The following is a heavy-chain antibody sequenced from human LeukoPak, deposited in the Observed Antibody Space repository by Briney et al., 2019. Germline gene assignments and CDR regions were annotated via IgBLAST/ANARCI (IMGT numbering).Heavy chain of an antibody. V-gene: IGHV4-59*11. CDR1: GASMNTHY. CDR2: MLDTVTT. D-gene: IGHD5-18*01. Sequence: SETLSLTCAVSGASMNTHYWSWIRQPPGKGLEWIGYMLDTVTTKDNPSLKGRFTLSADTSKNQFSLRLTSVTAADTAVYYCATIKRGNIFGYFDFWGQGIPVTVSS. J-gene: IGHJ4*02. CDR3: ATIKRGNIFGYFDF.